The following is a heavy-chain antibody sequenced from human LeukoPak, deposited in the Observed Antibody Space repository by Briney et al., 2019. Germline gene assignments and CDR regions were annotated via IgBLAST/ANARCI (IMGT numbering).Heavy chain of an antibody. Sequence: SETLSLTCTVPGGSISSYYWSWIRQPPGKGLEWIGYIYYSGSTNYNPSLKSRVTISVDTSKNQFSLKLSSVTAADTAVYYCARGDFWSGYLDYWGQGTLVTVSS. CDR2: IYYSGST. D-gene: IGHD3-3*01. V-gene: IGHV4-59*01. J-gene: IGHJ4*02. CDR1: GGSISSYY. CDR3: ARGDFWSGYLDY.